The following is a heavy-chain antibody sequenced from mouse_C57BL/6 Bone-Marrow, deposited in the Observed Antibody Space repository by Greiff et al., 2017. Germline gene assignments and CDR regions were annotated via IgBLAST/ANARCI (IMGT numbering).Heavy chain of an antibody. J-gene: IGHJ1*03. D-gene: IGHD2-5*01. CDR2: LYPGSGST. CDR1: GYTFTSYW. V-gene: IGHV1-55*01. CDR3: ARPYYSNYWYFDV. Sequence: QVQLQQPGAELVKPGASVKMSCKASGYTFTSYWITWVKQRPGQGLEWIGDLYPGSGSTNYNEKFKSKATLTVDTSSSTAYMQLSSLTSEDTAVYYCARPYYSNYWYFDVWGTGTTVTGSS.